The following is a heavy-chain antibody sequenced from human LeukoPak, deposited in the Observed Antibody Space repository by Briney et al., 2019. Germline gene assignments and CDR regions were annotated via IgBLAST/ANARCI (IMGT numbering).Heavy chain of an antibody. Sequence: GGSLRLSCAASGFIFSTYTMTWVRQAPGKGLEWVSAISGNSGSTYYADSVKGRFTIFRDNSRNTLYLQMNSLRADDTAVYYCAKGQYYFDYWGQGTLVAVSS. V-gene: IGHV3-23*01. J-gene: IGHJ4*02. D-gene: IGHD4-11*01. CDR1: GFIFSTYT. CDR3: AKGQYYFDY. CDR2: ISGNSGST.